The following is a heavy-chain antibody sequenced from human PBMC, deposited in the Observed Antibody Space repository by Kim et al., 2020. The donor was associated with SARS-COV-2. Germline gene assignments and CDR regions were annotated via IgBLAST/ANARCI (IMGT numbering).Heavy chain of an antibody. Sequence: SETLSLTCTVSGGSISSGGYYWSWIRQHPGKGLEWIGYIYYSGSTYYNPSLKSRVTISVDTSKNQFSLKLSSVTAADTAVYYCAREPIRGETTVTTGGFDPWGQGTLVTVSS. CDR2: IYYSGST. V-gene: IGHV4-31*03. D-gene: IGHD4-17*01. CDR3: AREPIRGETTVTTGGFDP. CDR1: GGSISSGGYY. J-gene: IGHJ5*02.